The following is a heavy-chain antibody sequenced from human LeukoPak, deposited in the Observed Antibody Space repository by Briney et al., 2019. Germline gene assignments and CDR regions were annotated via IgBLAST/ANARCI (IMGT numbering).Heavy chain of an antibody. CDR3: VRGLAASSNY. CDR2: IYAGGNT. Sequence: PGGSLRLSCAASTFTVSTNYMSWVRQAPGKGLEWVSVIYAGGNTNYADSVKGRFTISRDNSKNTVYLQMNSPRAEDTAVYYCVRGLAASSNYWGQGTLVSVSS. CDR1: TFTVSTNY. J-gene: IGHJ4*02. D-gene: IGHD1-26*01. V-gene: IGHV3-53*01.